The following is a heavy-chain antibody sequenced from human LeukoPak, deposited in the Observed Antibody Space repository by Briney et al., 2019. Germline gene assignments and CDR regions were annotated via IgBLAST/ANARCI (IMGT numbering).Heavy chain of an antibody. V-gene: IGHV4-59*01. CDR1: GGSISSYY. D-gene: IGHD3-3*01. J-gene: IGHJ4*02. CDR3: ARAYTIFGVVTSSFDY. CDR2: IYYSGST. Sequence: SETLSLTCTVSGGSISSYYWSWIRQPPGKGLEWIGYIYYSGSTNYNPSLKSRVTISVDTSKNQFSLKLSSVTAADTAVYYCARAYTIFGVVTSSFDYWGQGTLVTVSS.